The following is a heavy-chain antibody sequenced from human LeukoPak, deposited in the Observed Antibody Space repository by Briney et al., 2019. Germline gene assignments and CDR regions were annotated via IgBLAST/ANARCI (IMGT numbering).Heavy chain of an antibody. CDR1: GYTFTAYF. CDR2: IDPKTGGS. V-gene: IGHV1-2*02. CDR3: ARGPATSAFDI. Sequence: GASMKVSCKSSGYTFTAYFLHWMRQAPGQGLEWMADIDPKTGGSHYAQKFRGRVTLTRDTSISTVYMELSSLTSDDTAVYYCARGPATSAFDIWGQGTMVTVSS. J-gene: IGHJ3*02.